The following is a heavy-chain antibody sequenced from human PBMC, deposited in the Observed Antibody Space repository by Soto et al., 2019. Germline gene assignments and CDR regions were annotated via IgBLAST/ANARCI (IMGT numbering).Heavy chain of an antibody. V-gene: IGHV3-73*01. D-gene: IGHD3-10*01. CDR1: GFTFSGSA. J-gene: IGHJ5*02. CDR2: IRSKANSYAT. Sequence: PGGSLRLSCAASGFTFSGSAMHWVRQASGKGLEWVGRIRSKANSYATAYAASVKGRFTISRDDSKNTAYLQMNSLKTEDTAVYYCTRTIPAMVRGVITNWFDPWGQGTLVTVSS. CDR3: TRTIPAMVRGVITNWFDP.